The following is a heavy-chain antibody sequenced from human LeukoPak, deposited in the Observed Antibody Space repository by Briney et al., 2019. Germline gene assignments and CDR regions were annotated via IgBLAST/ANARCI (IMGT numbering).Heavy chain of an antibody. J-gene: IGHJ4*02. CDR3: AREGSAYCGGDCYSDY. CDR1: GYTFTSYG. V-gene: IGHV1-18*01. Sequence: ASVKVSCTASGYTFTSYGISWVRQAPGQGLEWMGWISAYNGNTNYAQKLQGRVTMTTDTSTSTAYMELRSLRSDDTAVYYCAREGSAYCGGDCYSDYWGQGTLVTVSS. D-gene: IGHD2-21*02. CDR2: ISAYNGNT.